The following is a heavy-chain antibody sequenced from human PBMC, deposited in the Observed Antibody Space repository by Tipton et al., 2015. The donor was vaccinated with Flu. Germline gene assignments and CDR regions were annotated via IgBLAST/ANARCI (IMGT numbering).Heavy chain of an antibody. Sequence: QLVQSGGGLVQPGGSLRLSCAASGFTFSSYWMHWVRQAPGKGLEWVANIKQDGSEKYYVDSVKGRFTISRDNTKNSLYLQMNSLRAEDTAVYYCGRALGGAAALWGQGTMVTVSS. D-gene: IGHD6-25*01. J-gene: IGHJ3*01. CDR2: IKQDGSEK. V-gene: IGHV3-7*03. CDR3: GRALGGAAAL. CDR1: GFTFSSYW.